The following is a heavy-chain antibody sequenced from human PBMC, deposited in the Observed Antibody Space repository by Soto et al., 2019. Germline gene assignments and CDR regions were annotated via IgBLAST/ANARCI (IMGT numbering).Heavy chain of an antibody. V-gene: IGHV6-1*01. CDR3: ARGKNYAFDD. J-gene: IGHJ4*01. Sequence: PSQTLSLTCVISGGTFSDTSVAWNWIRQSPSRGLEWLGRTYYNSKWYNDYAVSVKGRITISPDTSKIQFSLQLSSVAPDDTAVYYCARGKNYAFDDSGHGTLVTVSS. CDR2: TYYNSKWYN. D-gene: IGHD3-16*01. CDR1: GGTFSDTSVA.